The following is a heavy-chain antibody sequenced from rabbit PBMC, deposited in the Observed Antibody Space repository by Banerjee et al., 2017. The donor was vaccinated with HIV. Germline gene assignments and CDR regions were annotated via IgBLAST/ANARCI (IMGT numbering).Heavy chain of an antibody. D-gene: IGHD4-2*01. J-gene: IGHJ4*01. CDR3: AREGAGYAGYFNL. CDR1: AFSFSNKYV. Sequence: QEQLEESGGDLVKPEGSLTLTCTASAFSFSNKYVMCWVRQAPGKGLEWIACINTISGDTVYATWAKGRFTISKASWTTVTLQMTSLTAADTATYFCAREGAGYAGYFNLWGPGTLVTVS. V-gene: IGHV1S45*01. CDR2: INTISGDT.